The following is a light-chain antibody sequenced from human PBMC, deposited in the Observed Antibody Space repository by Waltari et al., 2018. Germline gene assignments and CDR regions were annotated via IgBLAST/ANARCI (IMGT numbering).Light chain of an antibody. CDR3: QKYNSPPFT. Sequence: DIEMTQSPSSLSASVGDRVTITCLASQDLSEFLAWYQQKPGKVPNLLIYGASTLHSGVSSRFSGSGSGTEFTLTISGLQPEDVATYYCQKYNSPPFTFGPGTKVDLK. V-gene: IGKV1-27*01. CDR2: GAS. CDR1: QDLSEF. J-gene: IGKJ3*01.